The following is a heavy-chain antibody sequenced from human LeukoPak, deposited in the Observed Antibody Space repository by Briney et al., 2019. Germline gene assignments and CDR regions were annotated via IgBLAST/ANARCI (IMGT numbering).Heavy chain of an antibody. CDR2: ISWNSGSI. J-gene: IGHJ4*02. D-gene: IGHD4-17*01. CDR3: AKEATYGDPRNDY. Sequence: PGRSLRLSCAASGFTFDDYAMHWVRQAPGKGLEWVSGISWNSGSIGYADSVKGRFTISRDNSKNTLYLQMNSLRAEDTAVYYCAKEATYGDPRNDYWGQGTLVTVSS. V-gene: IGHV3-9*01. CDR1: GFTFDDYA.